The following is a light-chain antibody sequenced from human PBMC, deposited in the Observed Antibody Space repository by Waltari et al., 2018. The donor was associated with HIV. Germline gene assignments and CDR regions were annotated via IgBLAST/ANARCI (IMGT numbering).Light chain of an antibody. J-gene: IGLJ2*01. CDR2: STN. CDR1: SSTIGSDT. V-gene: IGLV1-44*01. Sequence: HSVLPQPPPASGTPGQRVTISCSGSSSTIGSDTVNWYQQLPGTAPQLINYSTNQRSSGVPGRFSGSKSGTAASVAISVLQSEDEADDYCAAWDDSLNVVFGGGTKLTVL. CDR3: AAWDDSLNVV.